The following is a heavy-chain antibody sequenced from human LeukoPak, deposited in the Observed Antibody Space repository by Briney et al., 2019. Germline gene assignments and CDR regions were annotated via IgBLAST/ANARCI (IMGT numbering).Heavy chain of an antibody. CDR1: GFTFSSYA. CDR2: ISSNGGST. D-gene: IGHD3-10*01. Sequence: GGSLRLSCAASGFTFSSYAMHWVRQAPGKGLEYVSAISSNGGSTYYANSVKGRFTISRDNSKNTLYLQMGSLRAEDMAVYYCARESRYYGSGSYSHYYYYGMDVWGQGTTVTVSS. J-gene: IGHJ6*02. CDR3: ARESRYYGSGSYSHYYYYGMDV. V-gene: IGHV3-64*01.